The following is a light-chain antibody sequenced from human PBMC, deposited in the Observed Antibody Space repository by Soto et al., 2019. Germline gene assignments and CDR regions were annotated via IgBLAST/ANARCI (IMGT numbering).Light chain of an antibody. V-gene: IGKV1-27*01. CDR3: QKYNSALAWT. J-gene: IGKJ1*01. CDR1: QGISNY. Sequence: DIQMTQSPSSLSASVGDRVTITCRASQGISNYLAWYQQKPGKVPKLLIYAASTLQSGVPSRFSGSGSGTDFTLTISSLQPEDVATYYCQKYNSALAWTFGQGNKVDIK. CDR2: AAS.